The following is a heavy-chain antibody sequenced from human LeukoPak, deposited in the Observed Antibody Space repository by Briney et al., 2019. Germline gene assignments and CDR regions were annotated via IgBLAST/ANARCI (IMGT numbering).Heavy chain of an antibody. D-gene: IGHD6-6*01. CDR2: IYSGGST. CDR3: AKSIAARPLDY. V-gene: IGHV3-66*02. CDR1: GLTVSNNY. Sequence: GGSLRLSCAASGLTVSNNYMSWVRQAPGKGLEWVSVIYSGGSTYYADSVKGRFTISRDNSKNTPYLQMNSLRAEDTAVYYCAKSIAARPLDYWGQGTLVTVSS. J-gene: IGHJ4*02.